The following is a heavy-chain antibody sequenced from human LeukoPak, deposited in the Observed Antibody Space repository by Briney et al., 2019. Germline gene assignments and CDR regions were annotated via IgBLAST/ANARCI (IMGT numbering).Heavy chain of an antibody. J-gene: IGHJ4*02. CDR2: IRYDGSNK. CDR1: GFTFSSYG. CDR3: ASRRDGYSYYFDY. Sequence: GGSLRLSCAASGFTFSSYGMHWVRQVPGKGLEWVAFIRYDGSNKYYADSVKGRFTISRDNSKNTLYLQMNSQRAEDTAVYYCASRRDGYSYYFDYWGQGTLVTVSS. V-gene: IGHV3-30*02. D-gene: IGHD5-24*01.